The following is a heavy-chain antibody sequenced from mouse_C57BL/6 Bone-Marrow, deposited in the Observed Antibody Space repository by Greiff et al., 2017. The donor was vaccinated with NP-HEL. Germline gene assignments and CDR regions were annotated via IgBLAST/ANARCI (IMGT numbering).Heavy chain of an antibody. CDR2: IWSGGST. CDR1: GFSLTSYG. CDR3: ARNFNYYGSKVAY. V-gene: IGHV2-2*01. J-gene: IGHJ3*01. Sequence: VQLKESGPGLVQPSQSLSITCTVSGFSLTSYGVHWVRQSPGKGLEWLGVIWSGGSTDYNAAFISRLSISKDNSKSQVFFKMNSLQADDTAIYYCARNFNYYGSKVAYWGQGTLVTVSA. D-gene: IGHD1-1*01.